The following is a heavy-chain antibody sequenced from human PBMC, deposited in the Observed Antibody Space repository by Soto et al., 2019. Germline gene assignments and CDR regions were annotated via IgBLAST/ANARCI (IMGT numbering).Heavy chain of an antibody. D-gene: IGHD3-3*01. J-gene: IGHJ5*02. CDR3: ARAVVFTIYTGNNCFDP. Sequence: QVQLQESGPGLVKPSQTLSLTCTVSGGSISSGDYYWSWIRQPPGKGLEWIGYIYYSGSTYYKPSLSSRVTIGVDTSQPQFSLNVISVTAAYPAMYYCARAVVFTIYTGNNCFDPRGQGTLVTVST. CDR2: IYYSGST. CDR1: GGSISSGDYY. V-gene: IGHV4-30-4*01.